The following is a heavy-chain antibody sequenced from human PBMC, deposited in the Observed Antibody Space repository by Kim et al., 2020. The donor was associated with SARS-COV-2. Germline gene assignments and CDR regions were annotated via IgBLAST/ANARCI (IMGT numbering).Heavy chain of an antibody. CDR3: AREMGMVATKVSKDYGMDV. D-gene: IGHD5-12*01. V-gene: IGHV3-33*01. CDR1: GFTFSSYG. CDR2: IWYDGSNK. Sequence: GGSLRLSCAASGFTFSSYGMHWVRQAPGKGLEWVAVIWYDGSNKYYADSVKGRFTISRDNSKNTLYLQMNSLRAEDTAVYYCAREMGMVATKVSKDYGMDVWGQGTTVTVSS. J-gene: IGHJ6*02.